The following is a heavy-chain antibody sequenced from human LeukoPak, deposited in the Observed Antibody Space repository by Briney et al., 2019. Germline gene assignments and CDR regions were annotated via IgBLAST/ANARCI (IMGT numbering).Heavy chain of an antibody. CDR1: GGSISSSNW. V-gene: IGHV4-4*02. D-gene: IGHD4-17*01. Sequence: SETLSLTCAISGGSISSSNWWTWVRQPPGKGLEWIGEIDHSGSTNYNPSLKSRVTISVDTSKSQFSLKLSSVTAADTAVYYCARDRGDTYDWGQGTLVTVSS. J-gene: IGHJ4*02. CDR2: IDHSGST. CDR3: ARDRGDTYD.